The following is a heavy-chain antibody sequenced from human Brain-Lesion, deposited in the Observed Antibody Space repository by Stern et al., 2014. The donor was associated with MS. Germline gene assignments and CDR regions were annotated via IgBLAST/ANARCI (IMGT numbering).Heavy chain of an antibody. CDR2: IYHSGGT. J-gene: IGHJ3*02. V-gene: IGHV4-4*02. CDR1: GGSISSSNW. CDR3: AREPPDLNAFDI. D-gene: IGHD1-14*01. Sequence: QVQLGQSGPGLVKPSGTLSLTCAVSGGSISSSNWWSWVRQSPGKGLEWIGEIYHSGGTKYSPSFESRVIISVDKSKNQFSLKLSYVTAADTAVYYCAREPPDLNAFDIWGQGTMVTVSS.